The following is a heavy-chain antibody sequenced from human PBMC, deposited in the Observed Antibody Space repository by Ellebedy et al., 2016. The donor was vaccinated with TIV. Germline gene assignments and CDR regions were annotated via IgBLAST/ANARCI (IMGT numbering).Heavy chain of an antibody. J-gene: IGHJ4*02. CDR1: GFTFSSYA. CDR2: INHSGST. V-gene: IGHV4-34*01. Sequence: ESLKISCAASGFTFSSYAMNWVRQAPGKGLEWIGEINHSGSTHYTPSLKSRVTISVDTSKNQFSLKLTSVTAADTAVYYCARGRTTARQFDYWGRGTLVTVSS. CDR3: ARGRTTARQFDY. D-gene: IGHD6-6*01.